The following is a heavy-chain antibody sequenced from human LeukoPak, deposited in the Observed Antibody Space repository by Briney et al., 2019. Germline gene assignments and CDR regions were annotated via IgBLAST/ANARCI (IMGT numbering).Heavy chain of an antibody. CDR2: INSDGSST. CDR3: ARCLGYLCRVAFDI. Sequence: PGGSLRLSCAASGFTFSSYWMHWVRQAPGKGLVWVSRINSDGSSTTYADSVKGRFTISRDNAKNSLYLQMNSLRAEDTAVYYCARCLGYLCRVAFDIWGQGTMVTVSS. CDR1: GFTFSSYW. D-gene: IGHD3-16*01. V-gene: IGHV3-74*01. J-gene: IGHJ3*02.